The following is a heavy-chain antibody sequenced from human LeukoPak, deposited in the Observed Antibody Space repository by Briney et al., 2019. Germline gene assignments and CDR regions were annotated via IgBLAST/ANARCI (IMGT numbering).Heavy chain of an antibody. D-gene: IGHD2-15*01. J-gene: IGHJ4*02. CDR3: ARELPYSYYFDY. CDR2: MRASGGSA. CDR1: GYTFTSYH. V-gene: IGHV1-46*01. Sequence: RRASVKVSCKTSGYTFTSYHIHWVRQAPGQGLEWMGIMRASGGSASYAQQFQGRVTMTRDTSTSTVYMELSRLRSEDTAVYYCARELPYSYYFDYWGQGTLVTVSS.